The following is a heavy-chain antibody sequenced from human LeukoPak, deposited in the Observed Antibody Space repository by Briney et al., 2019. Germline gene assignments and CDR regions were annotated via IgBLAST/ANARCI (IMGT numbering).Heavy chain of an antibody. CDR1: GGSISSSSYY. CDR2: IYYSGST. J-gene: IGHJ4*02. V-gene: IGHV4-39*07. D-gene: IGHD3-22*01. Sequence: SGTLSLTCAVSGGSISSSSYYWGWIRQPPGKGLEWIGSIYYSGSTYYNPSLKSRVTISVDTSKNQFSLKLSSVTAADTAVYYCARDRGSSGYLYYWGQGTLVTVSS. CDR3: ARDRGSSGYLYY.